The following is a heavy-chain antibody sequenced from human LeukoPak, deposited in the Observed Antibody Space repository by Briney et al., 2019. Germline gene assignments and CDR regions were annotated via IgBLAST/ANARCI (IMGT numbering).Heavy chain of an antibody. CDR3: ARVSDSGWSPDVFSPFDY. Sequence: GASVKVSRKASGYTFTSYGISWVRQAPGQGLEWMGWISAYNGNTNYAQKLQGRVTMTTDTSTSTAYMELRSLRSDDTAVYYCARVSDSGWSPDVFSPFDYWGQGTLVTVSS. V-gene: IGHV1-18*01. D-gene: IGHD6-19*01. CDR2: ISAYNGNT. J-gene: IGHJ4*02. CDR1: GYTFTSYG.